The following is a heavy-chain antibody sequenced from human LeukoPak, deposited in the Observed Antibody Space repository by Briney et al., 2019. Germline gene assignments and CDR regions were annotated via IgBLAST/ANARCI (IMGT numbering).Heavy chain of an antibody. D-gene: IGHD2-15*01. V-gene: IGHV3-53*01. CDR1: GFTVSSNY. CDR3: AREIYCSASSCTGGVFDI. J-gene: IGHJ3*02. Sequence: GGSLRLSCAASGFTVSSNYMSWVRQAPGKGLGWVSVIYSGGSTYYADSVKGRFTISRDNSKNTLYLQMNSLRVEDTAVYYCAREIYCSASSCTGGVFDIWGQGTMVTVSS. CDR2: IYSGGST.